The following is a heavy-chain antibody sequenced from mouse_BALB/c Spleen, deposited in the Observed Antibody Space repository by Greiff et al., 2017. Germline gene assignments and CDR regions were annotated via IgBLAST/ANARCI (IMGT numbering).Heavy chain of an antibody. CDR2: ISYSGST. D-gene: IGHD1-1*01. CDR1: GYSITSDYA. J-gene: IGHJ2*01. V-gene: IGHV3-2*02. CDR3: ARRPVVATRGYFDY. Sequence: DVQLQESGPGLVKPSQSLSLTCTVTGYSITSDYAWNWIRQFPGNKLEWMGYISYSGSTSYNPSLKSRISITRDTSKNQFFLQLNSVTTEDTATYYCARRPVVATRGYFDYWGQGTTLTVSS.